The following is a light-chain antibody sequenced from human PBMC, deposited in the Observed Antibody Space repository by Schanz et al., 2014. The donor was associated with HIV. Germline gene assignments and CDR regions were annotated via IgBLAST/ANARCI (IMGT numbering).Light chain of an antibody. CDR3: GTWENALAGGS. CDR1: YSNTGNNY. J-gene: IGLJ2*01. V-gene: IGLV1-51*01. Sequence: QSVLTQPPSVPAAPGQKVTITCSGTYSNTGNNYVAWYQQFPGSAPRLLMYLNNQRPSGIPDRFSGSKSGTSATLGITDLQTGEEADYYCGTWENALAGGSFGGGTQLPS. CDR2: LNN.